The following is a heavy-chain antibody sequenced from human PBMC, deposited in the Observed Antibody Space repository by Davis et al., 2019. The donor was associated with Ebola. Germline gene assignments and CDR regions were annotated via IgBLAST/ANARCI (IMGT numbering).Heavy chain of an antibody. CDR2: IKQEGSEK. J-gene: IGHJ4*02. CDR3: ARGSQVAGTDY. V-gene: IGHV3-7*01. D-gene: IGHD6-19*01. Sequence: GESLKISCAASGFTFSSYWMSWVRQAPGKGLEWVANIKQEGSEKYYVDSVKGRFTISRDNAKNSLYLQMNSLRAEDTAVYYCARGSQVAGTDYWGQGTLVTVSS. CDR1: GFTFSSYW.